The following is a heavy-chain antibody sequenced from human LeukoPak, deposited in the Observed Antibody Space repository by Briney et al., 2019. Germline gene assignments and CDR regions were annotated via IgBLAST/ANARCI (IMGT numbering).Heavy chain of an antibody. CDR3: AGDDAGTHDS. D-gene: IGHD3/OR15-3a*01. J-gene: IGHJ5*01. CDR1: VYTFTGYH. CDR2: INPNSGGT. Sequence: GASVKVSCKASVYTFTGYHLHWVRQAPGQGLEWMGWINPNSGGTNYAQKFKGRLTMTLDTSISTLYMDLSSLTSDDTAVYYCAGDDAGTHDSWGQGTLVTVSS. V-gene: IGHV1-2*02.